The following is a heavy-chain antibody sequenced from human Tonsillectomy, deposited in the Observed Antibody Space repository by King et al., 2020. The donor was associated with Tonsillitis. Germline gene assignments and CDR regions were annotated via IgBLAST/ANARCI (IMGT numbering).Heavy chain of an antibody. CDR1: GFTFSSYG. CDR3: AKGWGSSWYSPFDY. D-gene: IGHD6-13*01. J-gene: IGHJ4*02. Sequence: VQLVESGGGVVQPGGSLRLSCAASGFTFSSYGMHWVRQAPGKGLEWVAFIRYEGSNKYYADSVKGRFTISRDNSKNTLYLQMNSLRAEDTAVYYCAKGWGSSWYSPFDYWGQGTLVTVSS. V-gene: IGHV3-30*02. CDR2: IRYEGSNK.